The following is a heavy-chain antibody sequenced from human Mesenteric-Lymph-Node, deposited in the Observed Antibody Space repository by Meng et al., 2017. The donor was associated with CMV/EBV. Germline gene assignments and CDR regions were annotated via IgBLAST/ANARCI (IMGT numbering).Heavy chain of an antibody. Sequence: GESLKISCAASGFTFGAYSLNWVRQAPGKRLEWVSSISSSSSYISYADAVKGRFTVSRDNAKNSLYPHMNSLRTEDTAVYYCARGGVYQLPCDSWGQGTLVTVSS. V-gene: IGHV3-21*01. CDR1: GFTFGAYS. CDR2: ISSSSSYI. D-gene: IGHD2-2*01. J-gene: IGHJ4*02. CDR3: ARGGVYQLPCDS.